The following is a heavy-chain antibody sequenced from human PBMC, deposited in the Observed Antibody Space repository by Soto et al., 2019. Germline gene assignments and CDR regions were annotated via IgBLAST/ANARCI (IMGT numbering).Heavy chain of an antibody. J-gene: IGHJ6*02. CDR3: ARDLWGYCGTDCYPLDV. Sequence: SETLSLTCTVSGGSISSSTYYWGWIRQSPGKGLEWIGSIFYSGSTYFNPSFKSRVTISVDTSKNQFSLKLNSVTAADTAVYYCARDLWGYCGTDCYPLDVWGQGTTVTVS. V-gene: IGHV4-39*07. D-gene: IGHD2-21*02. CDR2: IFYSGST. CDR1: GGSISSSTYY.